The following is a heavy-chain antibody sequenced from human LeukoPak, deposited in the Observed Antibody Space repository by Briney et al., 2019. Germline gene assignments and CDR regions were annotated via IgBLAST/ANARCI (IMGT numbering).Heavy chain of an antibody. V-gene: IGHV1-46*01. CDR1: GYTFTNYS. D-gene: IGHD5-12*01. CDR3: ASGYGYADY. Sequence: GASVKVSCKASGYTFTNYSMHWVRQAPGQGLEWMGIINPSGGSTSYGQNFQGRVTMTRDTSTSTVYMELSSLRSEDTAVYYCASGYGYADYWGQGTLVTVSS. CDR2: INPSGGST. J-gene: IGHJ4*02.